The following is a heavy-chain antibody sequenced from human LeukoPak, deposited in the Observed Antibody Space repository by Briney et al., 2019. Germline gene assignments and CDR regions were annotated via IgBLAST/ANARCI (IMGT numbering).Heavy chain of an antibody. J-gene: IGHJ4*02. CDR1: GFSFSTYD. D-gene: IGHD4-17*01. CDR2: IQYDGSNK. Sequence: GGSLRLSCAASGFSFSTYDMHWVRQAPGKGLEWVAYIQYDGSNKYFADSVKRRFTISRDNSKSTLYLQMNSLRAEDTAVYYCARHLTYAFDYWGQGTLVTVSS. CDR3: ARHLTYAFDY. V-gene: IGHV3-30*02.